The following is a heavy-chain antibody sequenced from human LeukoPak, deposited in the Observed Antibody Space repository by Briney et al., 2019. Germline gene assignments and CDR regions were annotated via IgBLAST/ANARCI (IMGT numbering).Heavy chain of an antibody. D-gene: IGHD3-3*01. J-gene: IGHJ6*02. V-gene: IGHV3-23*01. CDR3: ARGYSYYDFWSGWGGGMDV. CDR2: ISGSGGST. Sequence: GGSLRLSCAASGFTFSSYAMSWVRQAPGKGLEWVSAISGSGGSTYYADSVKGRFTISRDNSKNTLYLQMNSLRAEDTAVYYCARGYSYYDFWSGWGGGMDVWGQGTTVTVSS. CDR1: GFTFSSYA.